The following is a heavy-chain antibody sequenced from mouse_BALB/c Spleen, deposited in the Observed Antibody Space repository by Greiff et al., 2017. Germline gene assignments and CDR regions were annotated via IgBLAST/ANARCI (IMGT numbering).Heavy chain of an antibody. D-gene: IGHD2-14*01. V-gene: IGHV1S81*02. CDR1: GYTFTSYW. CDR3: ARPSYYRYDGIDY. J-gene: IGHJ2*01. Sequence: QVQLQQPGAELVKPGASVKLSCKASGYTFTSYWMHWVKQRPGQGLEWIGEINPSNGRTNYNEKFKSKATLTVDKSSSTAYMQLSSLTSEDSAVYYCARPSYYRYDGIDYWGQGTTLTVSS. CDR2: INPSNGRT.